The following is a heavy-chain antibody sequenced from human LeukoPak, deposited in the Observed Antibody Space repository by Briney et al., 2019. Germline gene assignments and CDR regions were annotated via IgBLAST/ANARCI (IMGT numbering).Heavy chain of an antibody. J-gene: IGHJ4*02. CDR3: ARGVGYYDSSGFFDY. D-gene: IGHD3-22*01. Sequence: GGSLRLSCAASGFTFSSYAMSWVRQAPGKGLEWVANIKQDGSEKYYVDSVKGRFTISRDNAKNSLYLQMNSLRAEDTAVYYCARGVGYYDSSGFFDYWGQGTLVTVSS. CDR1: GFTFSSYA. CDR2: IKQDGSEK. V-gene: IGHV3-7*01.